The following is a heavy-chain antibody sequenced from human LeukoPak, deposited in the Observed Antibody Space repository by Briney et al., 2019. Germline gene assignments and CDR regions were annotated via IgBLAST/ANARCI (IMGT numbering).Heavy chain of an antibody. J-gene: IGHJ4*02. V-gene: IGHV4-39*01. CDR3: ARHQDMDTAMNY. CDR2: IYYSGST. Sequence: PSETLSLTCTVSGGSTSSSSYYWGWIRQPPGKGLEWIGSIYYSGSTYYNPSLKSRVTISVDTSKNQFSLKLSSVTAADTAVYYCARHQDMDTAMNYWGQGTLVTVSS. D-gene: IGHD5-18*01. CDR1: GGSTSSSSYY.